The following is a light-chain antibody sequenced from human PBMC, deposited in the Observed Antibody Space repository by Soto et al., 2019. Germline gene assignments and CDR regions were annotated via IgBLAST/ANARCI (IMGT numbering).Light chain of an antibody. CDR1: QSVISSF. CDR3: QQYDSSPWT. CDR2: GAS. V-gene: IGKV3-20*01. J-gene: IGKJ1*01. Sequence: EIELTQSPGTLSLSPGERATLSCRASQSVISSFLAWYQQKPGQAPRLLIYGASSRATGIPDRFSGSGSGTDFILTISRLEPEDFAVYYCQQYDSSPWTFGQGTKVEIK.